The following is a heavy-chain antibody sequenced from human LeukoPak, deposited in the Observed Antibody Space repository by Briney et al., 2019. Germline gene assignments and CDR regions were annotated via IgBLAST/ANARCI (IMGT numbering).Heavy chain of an antibody. D-gene: IGHD2-15*01. CDR1: GFTLSSYA. V-gene: IGHV3-23*01. CDR2: ISDTGNT. J-gene: IGHJ4*02. CDR3: AKAPVTTCRGAFCYPFDY. Sequence: GGSLRLSCPSSGFTLSSYAMSWVRHARGKGLEWFSAISDTGNTYHADSVKGRFTISRDSFKNTLFLQMNRLRPEDAAVYYCAKAPVTTCRGAFCYPFDYWGLGTLVTVSS.